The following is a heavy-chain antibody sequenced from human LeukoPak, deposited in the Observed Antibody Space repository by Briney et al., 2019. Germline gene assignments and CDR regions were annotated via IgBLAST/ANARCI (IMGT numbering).Heavy chain of an antibody. D-gene: IGHD2-15*01. J-gene: IGHJ4*02. CDR2: ISYDGSNK. CDR1: GFTFRSYG. CDR3: AKDLGYCSGGSCYRFDY. V-gene: IGHV3-30*18. Sequence: GGSLRLSCAASGFTFRSYGMHWVRQAPGKGLEWVAVISYDGSNKYYADSVKGRFTISRDNSKNTLYLQMNSLRAEDTAAYYCAKDLGYCSGGSCYRFDYWGQGTLVTVSS.